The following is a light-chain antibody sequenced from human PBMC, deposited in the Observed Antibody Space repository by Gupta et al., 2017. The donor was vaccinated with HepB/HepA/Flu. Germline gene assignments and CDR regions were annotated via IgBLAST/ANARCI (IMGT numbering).Light chain of an antibody. CDR1: ESVSSSY. V-gene: IGKV3-20*01. Sequence: DIVLTQSPGTLSLSPGERVTLSCRASESVSSSYVAWYQQKPGQAPTLLMHPTSTRATGVPDRFSGSGAGRNFILTISGLEPEDFAVYYCQQYGSSPRTFGQGTKLEVK. J-gene: IGKJ1*01. CDR2: PTS. CDR3: QQYGSSPRT.